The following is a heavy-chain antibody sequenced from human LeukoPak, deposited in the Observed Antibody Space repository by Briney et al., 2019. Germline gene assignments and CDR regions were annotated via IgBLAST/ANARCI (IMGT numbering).Heavy chain of an antibody. CDR3: ARGSQVDDFWSGYRAPLDY. Sequence: SETLSLTCTVSGGSISSKNHYWGWIRQPPGKGLEWIGTIYYSGSAYYNPSLKTQVTISVDTSKNQFSLKLSSVTAADTAVYFCARGSQVDDFWSGYRAPLDYWGQGTLVTVSS. V-gene: IGHV4-39*01. J-gene: IGHJ4*02. D-gene: IGHD3-3*01. CDR2: IYYSGSA. CDR1: GGSISSKNHY.